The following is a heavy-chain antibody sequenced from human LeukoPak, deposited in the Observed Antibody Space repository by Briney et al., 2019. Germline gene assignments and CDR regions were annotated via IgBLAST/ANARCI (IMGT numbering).Heavy chain of an antibody. CDR3: ASSPVISRD. D-gene: IGHD3-22*01. CDR1: GFTFSNYW. J-gene: IGHJ4*02. CDR2: INNDGSRI. Sequence: PGGSLRLSCAASGFTFSNYWMHWVRQAPGKGLEWVSRINNDGSRISYADSVKGRFTISRDNAKNTLYLQMNSLRVEDTAVYYCASSPVISRDWGQGTLVTVSS. V-gene: IGHV3-74*01.